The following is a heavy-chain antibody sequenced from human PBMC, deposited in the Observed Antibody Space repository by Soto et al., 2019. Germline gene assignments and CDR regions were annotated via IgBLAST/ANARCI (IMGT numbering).Heavy chain of an antibody. V-gene: IGHV3-33*01. Sequence: LRLSCAASGFTFSSYGMHWVRQAPGKGLEWVAVIWYDGSNKYYADSVKGRFTISRDNSKNTLYLQMNSLRAEDTAVYYCARTLRSSPLDYWGQGTLVTVSS. J-gene: IGHJ4*02. CDR3: ARTLRSSPLDY. D-gene: IGHD6-13*01. CDR1: GFTFSSYG. CDR2: IWYDGSNK.